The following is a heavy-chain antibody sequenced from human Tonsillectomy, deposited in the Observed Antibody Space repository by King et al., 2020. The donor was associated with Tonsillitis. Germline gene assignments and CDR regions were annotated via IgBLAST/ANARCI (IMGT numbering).Heavy chain of an antibody. CDR3: AKAPGGYCSGGTCYSIYYGMDV. D-gene: IGHD2-15*01. J-gene: IGHJ6*02. CDR2: IRYDGSNK. Sequence: QLVQSGGGVVQPGGSLRLSCAASGFTFSTYGMHWVRQAPGKGLEWVAFIRYDGSNKYYADSVKGRFTISRDNSKNTLYLQMNSLRTEDTALYYCAKAPGGYCSGGTCYSIYYGMDVWGQGTTVTVSS. V-gene: IGHV3-30*02. CDR1: GFTFSTYG.